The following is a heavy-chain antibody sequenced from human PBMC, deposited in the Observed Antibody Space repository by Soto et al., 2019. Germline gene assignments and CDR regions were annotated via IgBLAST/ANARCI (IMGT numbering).Heavy chain of an antibody. Sequence: SETLSLTCTVSGGSISSGGYYWSWIRQHPGKGLEWIGYIYYSGSTYYNPSLKSRVTISVDTSKNQFSLKLSSVTAADTAVYYCARVRVHDYSNYVNNWFDPWGQGTLVTVSS. V-gene: IGHV4-31*03. CDR3: ARVRVHDYSNYVNNWFDP. CDR1: GGSISSGGYY. CDR2: IYYSGST. J-gene: IGHJ5*02. D-gene: IGHD4-4*01.